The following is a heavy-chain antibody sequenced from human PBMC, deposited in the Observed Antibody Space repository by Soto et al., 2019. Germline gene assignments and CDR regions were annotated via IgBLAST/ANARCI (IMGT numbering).Heavy chain of an antibody. CDR2: ISDSGTLT. V-gene: IGHV3-23*01. D-gene: IGHD2-2*01. CDR1: GFTFSSYA. Sequence: EVQLLESGGGLVQPGGSLRLSCEASGFTFSSYAMNWVRQAPGKGLEWVSLISDSGTLTYYADSVKGRFTISRDNSGNTLFLQMYSLRAEDTAVYYCARYIPGVRYYGMDVWGQGTTVTVSS. J-gene: IGHJ6*02. CDR3: ARYIPGVRYYGMDV.